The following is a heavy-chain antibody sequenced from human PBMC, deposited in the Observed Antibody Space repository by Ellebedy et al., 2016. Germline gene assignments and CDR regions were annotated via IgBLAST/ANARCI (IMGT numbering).Heavy chain of an antibody. D-gene: IGHD6-19*01. CDR1: GFTFTSSA. J-gene: IGHJ4*02. CDR3: AASYSSSSGWFYMGY. Sequence: ASVKVSCKASGFTFTSSAMQWVRQARGQRLEWIGWIVVGSGNTNYAQKFQERVTITRDMSTSTAYMELSSLRSEDTAVYYCAASYSSSSGWFYMGYWGQGTLVTVSS. CDR2: IVVGSGNT. V-gene: IGHV1-58*02.